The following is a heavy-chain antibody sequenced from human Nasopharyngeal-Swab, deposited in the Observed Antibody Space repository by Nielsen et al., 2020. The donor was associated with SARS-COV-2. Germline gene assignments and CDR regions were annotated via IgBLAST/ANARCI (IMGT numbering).Heavy chain of an antibody. V-gene: IGHV3-23*01. CDR3: ARGGSYSSSWYPTY. D-gene: IGHD6-13*01. Sequence: LSLTGAASGFTFSSYAMSWVRQAPGKGLEWVSAISGSGGSTYYADSVKGRFTISRDNSKNTLYLQMNSLRAEDTAVYYCARGGSYSSSWYPTYWGQGTLVTVSS. CDR2: ISGSGGST. J-gene: IGHJ4*02. CDR1: GFTFSSYA.